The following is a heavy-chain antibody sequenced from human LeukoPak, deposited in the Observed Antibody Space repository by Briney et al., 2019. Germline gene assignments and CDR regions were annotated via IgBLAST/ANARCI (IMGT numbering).Heavy chain of an antibody. CDR2: ISGSGAST. J-gene: IGHJ4*02. CDR3: ARVTLDGTSITYYFDN. Sequence: GGSLRLSCLTSGFTLSTNAMSRVRQAPGKGLEWISGISGSGASTYYADSVKGRFTISRDNAKNSLSLQMNSLRAEDTAVYYCARVTLDGTSITYYFDNWGQGTLVTVSS. CDR1: GFTLSTNA. D-gene: IGHD2-2*01. V-gene: IGHV3-23*01.